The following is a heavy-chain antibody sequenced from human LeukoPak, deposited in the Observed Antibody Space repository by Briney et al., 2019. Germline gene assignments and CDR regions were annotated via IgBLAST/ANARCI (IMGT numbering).Heavy chain of an antibody. D-gene: IGHD6-19*01. J-gene: IGHJ3*02. CDR3: ARGPPSSGWYFRGNAFDI. Sequence: GSLRLSCAASGFTFSSYWMSWIRQPPGKGLEWIGEINHSGSTNYNPYLKSRVTISVDTSKNQFSLKLSSVTAADTAVYYCARGPPSSGWYFRGNAFDIWGQGTMVTVSS. CDR2: INHSGST. CDR1: GFTFSSYW. V-gene: IGHV4-34*01.